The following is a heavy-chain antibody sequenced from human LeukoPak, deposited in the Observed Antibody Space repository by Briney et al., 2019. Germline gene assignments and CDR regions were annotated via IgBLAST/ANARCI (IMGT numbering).Heavy chain of an antibody. CDR3: ARGTTDIVADISDAFDI. J-gene: IGHJ3*02. Sequence: PGGSLRLSCAASGFTFSAFAMHWVRQAPGKGLEWVAAISYDARNKYYAVSVRGRFTISRDNSRNTLFLQLNSLKAEDTAVYFCARGTTDIVADISDAFDIWGLGSVVTVSS. CDR2: ISYDARNK. CDR1: GFTFSAFA. D-gene: IGHD5-12*01. V-gene: IGHV3-30*04.